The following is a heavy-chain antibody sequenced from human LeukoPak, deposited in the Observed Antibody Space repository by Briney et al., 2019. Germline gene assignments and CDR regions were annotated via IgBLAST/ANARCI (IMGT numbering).Heavy chain of an antibody. CDR2: IKSKTDGGTT. Sequence: GGSLRLSCAASGFTFRNAWMSWVRQAPGKGLKWVGRIKSKTDGGTTDYAAPVKGRFTISRDDSKNTLYLQMNSLKTEDTAAYYCTTDGESIAVAGTVDYWGQGTLVTVSS. CDR3: TTDGESIAVAGTVDY. D-gene: IGHD6-19*01. V-gene: IGHV3-15*01. CDR1: GFTFRNAW. J-gene: IGHJ4*02.